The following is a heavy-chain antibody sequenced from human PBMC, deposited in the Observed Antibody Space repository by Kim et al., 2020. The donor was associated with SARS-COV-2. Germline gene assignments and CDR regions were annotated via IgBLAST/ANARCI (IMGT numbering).Heavy chain of an antibody. CDR3: TTGANY. V-gene: IGHV3-15*01. CDR2: TDGGTT. D-gene: IGHD5-12*01. J-gene: IGHJ4*02. Sequence: TDGGTTDYAASVKGRLTISRDDSKNTLYLQMTSLKTEDTAMYYCTTGANYWGQGTLVTVSS.